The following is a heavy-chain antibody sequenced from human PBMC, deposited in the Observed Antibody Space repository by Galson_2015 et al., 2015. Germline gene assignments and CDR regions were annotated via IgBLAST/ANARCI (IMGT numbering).Heavy chain of an antibody. D-gene: IGHD5-12*01. V-gene: IGHV4-39*01. J-gene: IGHJ4*02. Sequence: LSLTCTVSGGSISSSSYYWGWIRQPPGKGLEWIGSIYYSGSTYYNPSLKSRVTISVDTSKNQFSLKLSSVTAADTAVYYCARQRGYSGLFDYWGQGTLVTVSS. CDR2: IYYSGST. CDR1: GGSISSSSYY. CDR3: ARQRGYSGLFDY.